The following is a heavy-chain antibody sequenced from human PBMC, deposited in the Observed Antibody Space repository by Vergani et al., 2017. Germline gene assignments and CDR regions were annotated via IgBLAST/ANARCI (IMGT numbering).Heavy chain of an antibody. V-gene: IGHV3-23*04. CDR3: ARGSGSYYSNYFDY. Sequence: EVQLVETGGGLIQPGGSLRLSCAASGFTFSSYAMSWVRQAPGKGLEWVSAISGSGGSTYYADSVKGRFTISRDNSKNSLYLQMNSLRAEDTAVYYCARGSGSYYSNYFDYWGQGTLVTVSS. D-gene: IGHD1-26*01. J-gene: IGHJ4*02. CDR1: GFTFSSYA. CDR2: ISGSGGST.